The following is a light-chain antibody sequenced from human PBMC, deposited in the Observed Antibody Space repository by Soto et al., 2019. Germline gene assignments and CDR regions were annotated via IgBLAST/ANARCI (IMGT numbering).Light chain of an antibody. V-gene: IGLV2-23*02. Sequence: QSALTQPASVSGSPGQSITISCTGTNSDIGNYNLVSWYQQHPGKAPKLMIYDVSKRPSGVSNRFSGSKSDNTASLTISGLQAEDEADYYCCSYAGTRDVFGGGTKLTVL. CDR2: DVS. J-gene: IGLJ2*01. CDR1: NSDIGNYNL. CDR3: CSYAGTRDV.